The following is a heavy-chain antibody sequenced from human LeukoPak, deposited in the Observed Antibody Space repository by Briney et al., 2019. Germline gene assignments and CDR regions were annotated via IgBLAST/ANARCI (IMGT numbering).Heavy chain of an antibody. Sequence: PSETLSLTCTVSGDSFTGYYWSWTRQPPGKGLEWIGYIYYSGSTHYNPSPKSRVTISVDTSKNQFSLKLSSVTAADTAVYYCARRGRDYYYGMDVWGQGTTVTVSS. CDR1: GDSFTGYY. D-gene: IGHD3-16*01. V-gene: IGHV4-59*08. CDR2: IYYSGST. CDR3: ARRGRDYYYGMDV. J-gene: IGHJ6*02.